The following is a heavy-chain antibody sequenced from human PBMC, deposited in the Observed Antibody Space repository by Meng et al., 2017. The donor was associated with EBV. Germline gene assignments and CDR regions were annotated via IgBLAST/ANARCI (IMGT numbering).Heavy chain of an antibody. CDR1: GGPFRYYA. V-gene: IGHV1-69*01. J-gene: IGHJ4*02. Sequence: GQLVKSAAEIKKPGSSVKVSCKTSGGPFRYYASSWVRQAPGQGLEWLGGFLPRLGAPNYAQKFHGRVKITADESTSTHYMDLSSLRSEDTAIYYCASESGRGYTPDYWGQGTLVTVSS. D-gene: IGHD3-10*01. CDR3: ASESGRGYTPDY. CDR2: FLPRLGAP.